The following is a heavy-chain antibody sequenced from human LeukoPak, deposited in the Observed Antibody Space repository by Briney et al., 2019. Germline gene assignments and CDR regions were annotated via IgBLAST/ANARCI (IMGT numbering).Heavy chain of an antibody. J-gene: IGHJ4*02. D-gene: IGHD6-13*01. CDR2: IYYSGST. V-gene: IGHV4-61*01. Sequence: SETLSLTCTVSGGSVSSGSYYWSWIRQPPGKGLEWIGYIYYSGSTNYNPSLKSRVTISVDTSKNQFSLKLSSVTAADTAVYYCARDSGWWRFDFWGQGTLVTVSS. CDR3: ARDSGWWRFDF. CDR1: GGSVSSGSYY.